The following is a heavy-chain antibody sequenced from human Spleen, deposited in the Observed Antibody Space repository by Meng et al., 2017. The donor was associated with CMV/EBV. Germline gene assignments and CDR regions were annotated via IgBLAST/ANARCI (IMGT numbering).Heavy chain of an antibody. CDR2: ISSSSSYI. Sequence: GESLKISCAASGFTFSTYTMAWVRQAPGKGLEWVSSISSSSSYIYYADSVKGRFTISRDNAKNSLCLQMNNLRVEDTAVSYCARGELRFFDWLPSEGMDVWGQGTTVTVSS. V-gene: IGHV3-21*01. J-gene: IGHJ6*02. CDR3: ARGELRFFDWLPSEGMDV. D-gene: IGHD3-9*01. CDR1: GFTFSTYT.